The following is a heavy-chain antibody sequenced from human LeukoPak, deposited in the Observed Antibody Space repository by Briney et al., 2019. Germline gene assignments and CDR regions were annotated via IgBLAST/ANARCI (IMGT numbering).Heavy chain of an antibody. CDR1: GYIFTSYA. J-gene: IGHJ4*02. CDR2: INTGNGNT. D-gene: IGHD3-3*01. Sequence: ASVKVSCKASGYIFTSYAMHWVRQAPGQRLEWMGWINTGNGNTKYSQKFQGRVTITRDTSATTAYMELSSLRSEDTAVYYCARDTFYDFWSGYEGGEHDYWGQGSLVTVSS. CDR3: ARDTFYDFWSGYEGGEHDY. V-gene: IGHV1-3*04.